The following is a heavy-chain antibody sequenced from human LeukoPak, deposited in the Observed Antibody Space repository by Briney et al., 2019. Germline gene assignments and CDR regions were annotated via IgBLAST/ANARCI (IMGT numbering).Heavy chain of an antibody. Sequence: ASVKVSCKASGYTFTGYYMHWVRQAPGQGLEWMGWINPNSGGTNYAQKFQGRVTMTRDTSISTAYVELSRLGSDDTAVYYCARGRATGTTGPRFDYWGQGTLVTVSS. CDR1: GYTFTGYY. V-gene: IGHV1-2*02. J-gene: IGHJ4*02. CDR2: INPNSGGT. D-gene: IGHD1-7*01. CDR3: ARGRATGTTGPRFDY.